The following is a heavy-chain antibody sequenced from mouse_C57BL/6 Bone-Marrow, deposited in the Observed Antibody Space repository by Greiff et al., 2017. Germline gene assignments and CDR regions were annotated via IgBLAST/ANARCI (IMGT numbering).Heavy chain of an antibody. D-gene: IGHD1-1*01. CDR1: GYTFTSYW. J-gene: IGHJ1*03. V-gene: IGHV1-64*01. Sequence: VQLQQPGAELVKPGASVKLSCKASGYTFTSYWMHWVKQRPGQGLEWIGMIHPNRGSTNYNEKFKSKATLTVDKSSSTAYMQLSSLTSGYSSVYYCAKRVYSDILWYFGVGYTGTTVTVTS. CDR3: AKRVYSDILWYFGV. CDR2: IHPNRGST.